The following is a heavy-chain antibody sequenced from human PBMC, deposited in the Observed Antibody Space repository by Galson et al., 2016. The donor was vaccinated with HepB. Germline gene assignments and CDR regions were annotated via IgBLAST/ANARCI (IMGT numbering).Heavy chain of an antibody. V-gene: IGHV3-30*04. CDR1: GLTFSTSA. J-gene: IGHJ4*02. CDR2: ISFDSSTK. D-gene: IGHD6-19*01. CDR3: ASSGWQIFDY. Sequence: SLRLSCAASGLTFSTSAMHWVRQAPGKGPECVALISFDSSTKYFGDSVKGRFSISRDNSKNTLYLQMNSLRAEDTAVYYCASSGWQIFDYWGQGALVTVSS.